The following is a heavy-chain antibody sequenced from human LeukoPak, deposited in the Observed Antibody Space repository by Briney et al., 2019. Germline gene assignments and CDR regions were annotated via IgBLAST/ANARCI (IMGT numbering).Heavy chain of an antibody. CDR2: INHSGST. CDR1: GGSFSGYY. J-gene: IGHJ5*02. Sequence: PSETLSLTCAVYGGSFSGYYWSWIRQPPGKGLEWIGEINHSGSTNYSPSLKSRVTISVDTSKNQFSLKLSSVTAADTAVYYCATFARNPPNNWFDPWGQGTLVTVSS. V-gene: IGHV4-34*01. CDR3: ATFARNPPNNWFDP.